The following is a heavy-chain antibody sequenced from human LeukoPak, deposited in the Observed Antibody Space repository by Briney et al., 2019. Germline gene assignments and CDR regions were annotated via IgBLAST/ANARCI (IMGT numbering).Heavy chain of an antibody. V-gene: IGHV1-2*02. CDR3: AREVDTAMVTLRY. CDR2: INPNSGGT. J-gene: IGHJ4*02. D-gene: IGHD5-18*01. CDR1: GYTFTNYD. Sequence: ASVKVSCKASGYTFTNYDISWVRQAPGQGLEWMGWINPNSGGTNYAQKFQGRVTMTRDTSISTAYMELSRLRSDDTAVYYCAREVDTAMVTLRYWGQGTLVTVSS.